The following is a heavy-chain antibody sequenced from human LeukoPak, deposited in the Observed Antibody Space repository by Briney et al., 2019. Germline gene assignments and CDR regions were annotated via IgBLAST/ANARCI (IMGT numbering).Heavy chain of an antibody. V-gene: IGHV3-30*03. Sequence: GSLSLSCAASGFPFISYSRHWVRRAPGKGLEGVSVISYDGSNKYYADSVKGRCPISRENSKRKLYLQMNSLKPEDTAVYYCAREAYGDYVHDYWGQGTLVTVSS. CDR2: ISYDGSNK. J-gene: IGHJ4*02. CDR1: GFPFISYS. D-gene: IGHD4-17*01. CDR3: AREAYGDYVHDY.